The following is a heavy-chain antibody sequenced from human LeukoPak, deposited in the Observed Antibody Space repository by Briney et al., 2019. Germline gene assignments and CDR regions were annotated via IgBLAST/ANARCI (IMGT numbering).Heavy chain of an antibody. Sequence: NTSETLSLTCTVSGGSISSYYWSWVRQPPGKGLEWIGYIYYSGSTKYNPSLKGRATISVDTSKNQFSLKLSSVTAADTAVYYCARHKDHYDSSGYYSPSYYWGQGTLVTVSS. CDR3: ARHKDHYDSSGYYSPSYY. CDR2: IYYSGST. D-gene: IGHD3-22*01. V-gene: IGHV4-59*08. CDR1: GGSISSYY. J-gene: IGHJ4*02.